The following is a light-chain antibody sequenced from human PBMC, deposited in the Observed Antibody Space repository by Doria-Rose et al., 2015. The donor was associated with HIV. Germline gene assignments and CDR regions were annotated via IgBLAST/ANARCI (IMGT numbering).Light chain of an antibody. V-gene: IGKV1-8*01. CDR2: AAA. Sequence: DRVTITCRASQGISSYLAWYQQKPGKAPKLLIYAAATLQSGVPSRFSGSGSGTDLTLTISCLQSEDFATYYCQQYYSYPATFGQGTKVEI. J-gene: IGKJ1*01. CDR3: QQYYSYPAT. CDR1: QGISSY.